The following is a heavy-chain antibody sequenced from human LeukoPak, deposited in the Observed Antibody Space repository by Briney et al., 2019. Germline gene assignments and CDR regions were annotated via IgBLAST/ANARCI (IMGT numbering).Heavy chain of an antibody. V-gene: IGHV4-39*01. J-gene: IGHJ6*02. Sequence: SETLSLTCTVSGGSISTTGYYWAWIRQPPGKGLEWIASTYYSGSTYYNSSLKSRVTISVDTSRNQFSLKLSSVTAADTALYYCARVHGANYYYYGMDVWGQGTTVTVSS. CDR2: TYYSGST. CDR1: GGSISTTGYY. CDR3: ARVHGANYYYYGMDV. D-gene: IGHD4-17*01.